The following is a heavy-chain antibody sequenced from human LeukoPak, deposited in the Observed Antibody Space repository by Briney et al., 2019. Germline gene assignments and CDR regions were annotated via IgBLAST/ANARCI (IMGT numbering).Heavy chain of an antibody. CDR3: ARLPAWYYDGSVPDS. J-gene: IGHJ4*02. V-gene: IGHV3-30*02. Sequence: PGGSLRLSCEASGFTFSSYGMHWVRQAPGKGLEWVTYIRSDGSNKYYADSVKGRFIISGDNSKNTMYLQMNSLRTEDTAIYYCARLPAWYYDGSVPDSWGQGTVVTVSS. CDR2: IRSDGSNK. D-gene: IGHD3-16*01. CDR1: GFTFSSYG.